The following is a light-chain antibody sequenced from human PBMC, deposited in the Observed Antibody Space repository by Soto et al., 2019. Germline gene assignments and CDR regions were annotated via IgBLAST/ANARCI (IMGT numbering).Light chain of an antibody. J-gene: IGKJ1*01. CDR1: QSINTW. V-gene: IGKV1-5*03. CDR2: KAS. CDR3: QHYDSYPPWT. Sequence: EIHMTPSPSTLSSSVGDRVTITCRASQSINTWLAWYQQEPGKAPRLLIYKASSLESGVSSRFSGSGSGTEFTLTISSLEPDDFATYYCQHYDSYPPWTFGQGTKVELK.